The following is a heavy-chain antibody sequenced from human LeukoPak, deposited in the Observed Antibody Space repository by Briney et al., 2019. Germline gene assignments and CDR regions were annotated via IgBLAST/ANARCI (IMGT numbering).Heavy chain of an antibody. J-gene: IGHJ4*02. V-gene: IGHV3-7*03. CDR2: IKQDGSEK. Sequence: PGGSLRLSCAASGFTFSSYWMRWVRQAPGKGLEWVANIKQDGSEKNYVDSVKGRFAISRDNSKDTLYLQMNSLRAEDTAIYYCAKFRADSSGWPFDYWGQGTLVTVSS. CDR3: AKFRADSSGWPFDY. CDR1: GFTFSSYW. D-gene: IGHD6-19*01.